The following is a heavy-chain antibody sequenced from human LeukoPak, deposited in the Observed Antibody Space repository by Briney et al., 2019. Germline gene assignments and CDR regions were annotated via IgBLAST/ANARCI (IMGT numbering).Heavy chain of an antibody. CDR3: ATKIEVAGTNDFDY. CDR1: GYTLTELS. Sequence: ASVKVSCKVSGYTLTELSMHWVRQAPGKGLEWMGGFDPEDGETIYAQKFQGRVTMTEDTSTDTAYMELSSLRSEDTAVYYCATKIEVAGTNDFDYWGQGTLVTVSS. J-gene: IGHJ4*02. CDR2: FDPEDGET. D-gene: IGHD6-19*01. V-gene: IGHV1-24*01.